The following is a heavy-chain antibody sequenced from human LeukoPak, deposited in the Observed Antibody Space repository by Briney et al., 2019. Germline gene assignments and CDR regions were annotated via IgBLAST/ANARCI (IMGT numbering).Heavy chain of an antibody. CDR1: GGSFSGYY. V-gene: IGHV4-34*01. D-gene: IGHD6-6*01. CDR2: INHSGST. Sequence: SETLSLTCAVYGGSFSGYYWSWIRQPPGKGLEWIGEINHSGSTNYNPSLKSRVTISVDTSKNQFSLKLSSVTAADTAVYYCARASDSSSAGVVDYWGQGTLVTVSS. CDR3: ARASDSSSAGVVDY. J-gene: IGHJ4*02.